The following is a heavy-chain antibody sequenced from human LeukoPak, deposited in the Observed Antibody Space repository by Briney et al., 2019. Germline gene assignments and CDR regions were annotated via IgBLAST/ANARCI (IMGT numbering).Heavy chain of an antibody. V-gene: IGHV3-53*01. CDR3: ARDGDDFWSGYFTY. CDR2: IYSGGST. J-gene: IGHJ4*02. Sequence: GGSLRLSCAASGFTVSSNYMSWVRQAPGKGLEWVSVIYSGGSTYYADSVKGRFTISRDNSKNTLYLQMNSLRAEDTAVYYCARDGDDFWSGYFTYWGQGTLVTVSS. D-gene: IGHD3-3*01. CDR1: GFTVSSNY.